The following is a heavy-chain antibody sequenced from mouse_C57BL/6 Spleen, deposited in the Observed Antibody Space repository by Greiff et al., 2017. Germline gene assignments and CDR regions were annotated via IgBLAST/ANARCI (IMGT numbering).Heavy chain of an antibody. J-gene: IGHJ4*01. CDR2: IELNNGTT. V-gene: IGHV1-39*01. D-gene: IGHD1-1*01. Sequence: VQLKESGPELVKPGASVKISCKASGYSFTDYNMNWVKQSNGKSLEWIGVIELNNGTTSYNQKFKGKATLTVDQSSSTAYMQLNSLKSADSAVYYCARTSYSSDNYAMDYWGQGTSVTVSS. CDR1: GYSFTDYN. CDR3: ARTSYSSDNYAMDY.